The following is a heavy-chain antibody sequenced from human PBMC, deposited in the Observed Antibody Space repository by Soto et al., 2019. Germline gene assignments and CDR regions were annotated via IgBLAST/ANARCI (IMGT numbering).Heavy chain of an antibody. CDR2: ISSHNRNT. CDR1: GYTFANYG. CDR3: ARGGYYDSSGSRNYHYYGMNV. J-gene: IGHJ6*02. Sequence: ASVKVSCKASGYTFANYGISWVRQAPGQGLEWMGWISSHNRNTNYAQNFQGRVTMTMDTSTNTAYMELRSLTSDDTAVYYCARGGYYDSSGSRNYHYYGMNVWGQGTTVTVSS. V-gene: IGHV1-18*01. D-gene: IGHD3-22*01.